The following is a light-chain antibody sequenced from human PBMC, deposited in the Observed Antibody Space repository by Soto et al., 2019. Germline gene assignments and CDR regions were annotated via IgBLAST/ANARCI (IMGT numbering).Light chain of an antibody. Sequence: QSVLTQPPSLSGAPGQRVTISCTGGGSNIGTGYDVHWYQHLPGTAPKLLIFANNNRPSGVPDRFSGSKSGTSASLAITGLQAEDEADYYCQSYDSSQSGYVFGTGTTLTVL. V-gene: IGLV1-40*01. CDR1: GSNIGTGYD. CDR2: ANN. CDR3: QSYDSSQSGYV. J-gene: IGLJ1*01.